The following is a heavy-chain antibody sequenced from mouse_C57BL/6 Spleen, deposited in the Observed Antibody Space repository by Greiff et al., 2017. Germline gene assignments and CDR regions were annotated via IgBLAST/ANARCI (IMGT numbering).Heavy chain of an antibody. D-gene: IGHD2-3*01. Sequence: VQLQQPGAELVKPGASVKVSCKASGYTFTSYWMHWVKQRPGQGLEWIGRIHPSDSDTNYNQKFKGKATLTVDKSSSTAYMQLRSLTSEDSAVYSCAPYDGYYEGFAYGGQGTLVTVSA. CDR3: APYDGYYEGFAY. CDR2: IHPSDSDT. V-gene: IGHV1-74*01. J-gene: IGHJ3*01. CDR1: GYTFTSYW.